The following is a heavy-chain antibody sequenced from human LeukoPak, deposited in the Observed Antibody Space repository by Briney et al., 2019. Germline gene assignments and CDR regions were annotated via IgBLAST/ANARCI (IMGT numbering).Heavy chain of an antibody. CDR1: RFTFSNYW. CDR2: INGDESRT. J-gene: IGHJ6*02. V-gene: IGHV3-74*03. Sequence: PGGSLRLSCAASRFTFSNYWMHWVRQAPGKGLVWVSCINGDESRTKYADSVKGRFTISRDNANNMLYLQMNSLRAEDTAVYYCARDAHRGMDVWGQGTTVTVSS. CDR3: ARDAHRGMDV.